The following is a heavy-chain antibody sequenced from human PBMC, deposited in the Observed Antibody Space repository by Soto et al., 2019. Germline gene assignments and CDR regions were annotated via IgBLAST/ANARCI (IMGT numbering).Heavy chain of an antibody. CDR2: ISTNGIGT. Sequence: PGGSLRLSCSASGFVFSDFAMHWVRQAPGRGLEYASAISTNGIGTYYADSVKGRFTISRDNSKKTLYLQMNSLRPEDTALYYCAKDEYYYSRSGYYIFDSWGQGTLVTVSS. CDR1: GFVFSDFA. V-gene: IGHV3-64*04. CDR3: AKDEYYYSRSGYYIFDS. J-gene: IGHJ4*02. D-gene: IGHD3-22*01.